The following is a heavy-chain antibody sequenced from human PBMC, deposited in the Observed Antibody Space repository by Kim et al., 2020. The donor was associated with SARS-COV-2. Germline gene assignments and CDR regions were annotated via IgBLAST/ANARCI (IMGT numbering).Heavy chain of an antibody. CDR2: T. Sequence: TNYAQKFQERVTITRDMSTSPAYMELSSLRSEDTAVYYCAGTFGSSGLDYWGQGTLVTVSS. V-gene: IGHV1-58*01. D-gene: IGHD3-22*01. J-gene: IGHJ4*02. CDR3: AGTFGSSGLDY.